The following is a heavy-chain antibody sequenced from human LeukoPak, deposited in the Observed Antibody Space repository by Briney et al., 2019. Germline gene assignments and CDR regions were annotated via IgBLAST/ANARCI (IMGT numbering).Heavy chain of an antibody. V-gene: IGHV4-34*01. J-gene: IGHJ4*02. D-gene: IGHD5-24*01. CDR2: INPSGNT. CDR1: GVSFSGYY. CDR3: ARRRDGHINPFDY. Sequence: PSETLSLTCAVYGVSFSGYYWSWIRESPGKGLEWIGEINPSGNTNYNPSLKSRATISVDTSKNQFSLKLASAAAADTTVYYCARRRDGHINPFDYWGQGTLVTVSS.